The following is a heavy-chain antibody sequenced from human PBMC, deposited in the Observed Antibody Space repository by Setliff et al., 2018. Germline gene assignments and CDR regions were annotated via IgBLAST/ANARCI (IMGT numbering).Heavy chain of an antibody. Sequence: ASVKVSCKASGYTFTSYGISWVRQAPGQGIEWMGWISAYNGNTNYAQKLQGRVTMTTDTSTSTAYMELRSLRSDDTAVYYCARDRVEDYGGILHYYYYYMDVWGKGTTVTVSS. CDR1: GYTFTSYG. V-gene: IGHV1-18*01. J-gene: IGHJ6*03. D-gene: IGHD4-17*01. CDR3: ARDRVEDYGGILHYYYYYMDV. CDR2: ISAYNGNT.